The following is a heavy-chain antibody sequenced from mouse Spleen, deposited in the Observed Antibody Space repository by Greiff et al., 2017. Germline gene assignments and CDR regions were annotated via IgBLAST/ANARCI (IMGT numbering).Heavy chain of an antibody. J-gene: IGHJ2*01. Sequence: QVQLQQSGAELVRPGTSVKVSCKASGYAFTNYLIEWVKQRPGQGLEWIGVINPGSSGTNYNEKFKDKATLTADKSSSTAYMQLSSLTSEDSAVYFCARYNDGYYEYWGQGTTLTVSS. D-gene: IGHD2-3*01. CDR2: INPGSSGT. CDR3: ARYNDGYYEY. V-gene: IGHV1-54*01. CDR1: GYAFTNYL.